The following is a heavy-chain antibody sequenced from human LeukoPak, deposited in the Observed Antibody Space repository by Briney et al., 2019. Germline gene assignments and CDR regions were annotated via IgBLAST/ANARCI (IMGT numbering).Heavy chain of an antibody. CDR2: MYYSGST. CDR3: ARVYYSSSYDYWYFDI. D-gene: IGHD6-13*01. CDR1: GGCIGSYY. V-gene: IGHV4-59*01. Sequence: PSETLSLTCSVSGGCIGSYYWSWIRQPPGKGLEWIGYMYYSGSTNYNPYLKSRVTISVDTSKNQFSLKLSSVTAADTAVYYCARVYYSSSYDYWYFDIWGRGTLVTVSS. J-gene: IGHJ2*01.